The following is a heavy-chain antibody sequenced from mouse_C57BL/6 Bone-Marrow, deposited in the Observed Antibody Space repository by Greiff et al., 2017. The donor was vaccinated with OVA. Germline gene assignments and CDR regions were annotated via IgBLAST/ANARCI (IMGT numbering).Heavy chain of an antibody. CDR1: GYTFTRYW. CDR2: INPSSGYT. CDR3: ARSGYYGSSFWFAY. J-gene: IGHJ3*01. D-gene: IGHD1-1*01. V-gene: IGHV1-7*01. Sequence: VQLQQSGAELAKPGASVKLSCKASGYTFTRYWMHWVKQRHGQGLEWIGYINPSSGYTKYNQKFKDKATLTAEKSSSTAYMQLSSLTYEDSAVYYCARSGYYGSSFWFAYWGQGTLVTVSA.